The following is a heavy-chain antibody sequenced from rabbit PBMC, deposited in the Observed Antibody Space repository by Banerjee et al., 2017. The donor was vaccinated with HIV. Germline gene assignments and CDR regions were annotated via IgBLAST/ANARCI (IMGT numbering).Heavy chain of an antibody. J-gene: IGHJ3*01. D-gene: IGHD4-1*01. CDR1: GFSFSDKDV. CDR2: INTATGNP. V-gene: IGHV1S45*01. CDR3: ARHLAGAMGWNFCL. Sequence: QEELEESGGGLVQPEGSLTFTCTASGFSFSDKDVMCWVRQAPGKGLEWIACINTATGNPVYASWAKGRFTISAASSTTVPLQMASLTVADTATYFCARHLAGAMGWNFCLWGQGTFFTVS.